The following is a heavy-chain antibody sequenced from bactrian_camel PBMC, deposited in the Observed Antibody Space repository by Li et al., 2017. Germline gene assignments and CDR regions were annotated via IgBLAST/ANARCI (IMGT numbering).Heavy chain of an antibody. D-gene: IGHD1*01. CDR3: AADRIPSRARDLLAVGSYNY. CDR2: IYNGDGSA. Sequence: HVQLVESGGGSVQAGGSLSLSCAASGTGDGSELKCRAWFRQAPGQEREGVAAIYNGDGSAIYTDSVKGRFTISQDGAKNTIYLQMNSLTPEDTAMYYCAADRIPSRARDLLAVGSYNYWGQGTQVTVS. CDR1: GTGDGSELKC. J-gene: IGHJ4*01. V-gene: IGHV3S53*01.